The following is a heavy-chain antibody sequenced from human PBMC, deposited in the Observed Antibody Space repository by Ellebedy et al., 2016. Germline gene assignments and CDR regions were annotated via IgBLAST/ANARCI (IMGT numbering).Heavy chain of an antibody. CDR3: ARDLGGYCSSSSCYAPSDY. V-gene: IGHV1-18*01. D-gene: IGHD2-2*01. J-gene: IGHJ4*02. CDR1: GYTFTSCG. Sequence: ASVKVSCKASGYTFTSCGISWVRQAPGQGLEWMGWISAYNGNTNYAQKLQGRVTMTTDTSTSTAYMALRTLRSDDTAVYYCARDLGGYCSSSSCYAPSDYWGQGTLVTVSS. CDR2: ISAYNGNT.